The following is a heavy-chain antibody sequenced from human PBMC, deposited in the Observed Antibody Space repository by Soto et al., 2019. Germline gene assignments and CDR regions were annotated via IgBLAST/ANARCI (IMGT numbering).Heavy chain of an antibody. Sequence: ASVKVSCKASGDTFTNYYIHWVRQAPGQGFEWRGVINPSGGSTDYTPKFQDRVTMSRDTSTTTVYMELSSLRSEGTAVYYCARDHRLLWFGELLIWGQGTLVTVSS. V-gene: IGHV1-46*01. J-gene: IGHJ4*02. CDR3: ARDHRLLWFGELLI. CDR2: INPSGGST. D-gene: IGHD3-10*01. CDR1: GDTFTNYY.